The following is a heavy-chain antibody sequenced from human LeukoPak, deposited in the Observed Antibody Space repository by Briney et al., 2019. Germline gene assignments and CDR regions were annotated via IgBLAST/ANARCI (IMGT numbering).Heavy chain of an antibody. V-gene: IGHV4-34*01. D-gene: IGHD6-13*01. CDR1: GWSFSGYY. CDR3: ARGPWVAAAGPGVVDV. Sequence: SETLSLTCAVYGWSFSGYYWSWIRQPPGKGLEWIGEINHSGSTNYNPSLKSRVTISVDTSKNQFSLKLSSVTAADTAVYYCARGPWVAAAGPGVVDVWGKGTTVTVSS. J-gene: IGHJ6*04. CDR2: INHSGST.